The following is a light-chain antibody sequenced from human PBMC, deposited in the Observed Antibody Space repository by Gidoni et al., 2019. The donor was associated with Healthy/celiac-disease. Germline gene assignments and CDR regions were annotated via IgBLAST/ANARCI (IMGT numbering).Light chain of an antibody. Sequence: DIQITQSPSSLSASVGDRVTITCRASQSISNFLNWYQQKPGKAPKLLIYAASSLQSGVPSRFSGSGSGTDFTLTISSLQPEDFASYYGQQTYSTWTFGQGTKVEIK. CDR1: QSISNF. CDR3: QQTYSTWT. J-gene: IGKJ1*01. CDR2: AAS. V-gene: IGKV1-39*01.